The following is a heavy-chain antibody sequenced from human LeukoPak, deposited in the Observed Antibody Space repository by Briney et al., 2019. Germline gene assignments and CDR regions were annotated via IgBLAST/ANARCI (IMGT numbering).Heavy chain of an antibody. CDR3: AKVLGSSSWYSLGS. Sequence: PGGSLRLSCAASGFTFDNYAMHWVRQAPGKGLEWVSLISGGGSSTSYADSVKGRFTISRDNNKGSLYLQMNSLTTEDTALYYCAKVLGSSSWYSLGSWGRGTLVTVSS. J-gene: IGHJ5*02. CDR1: GFTFDNYA. CDR2: ISGGGSST. V-gene: IGHV3-43*02. D-gene: IGHD6-13*01.